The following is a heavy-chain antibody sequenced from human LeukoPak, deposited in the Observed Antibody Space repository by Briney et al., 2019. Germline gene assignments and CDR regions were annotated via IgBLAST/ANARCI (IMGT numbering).Heavy chain of an antibody. J-gene: IGHJ4*02. CDR1: GYTFTSYG. CDR3: ARSSWGYSYGRTLDY. D-gene: IGHD5-18*01. V-gene: IGHV1-18*01. CDR2: ISAYNGNT. Sequence: GASVKVSCKASGYTFTSYGISWVRQAPGQGLEWMGWISAYNGNTNYAQKLQGRVTMTTDTSTSTAYMELRSLRSDDTAVYYCARSSWGYSYGRTLDYWGQGTLVTVSS.